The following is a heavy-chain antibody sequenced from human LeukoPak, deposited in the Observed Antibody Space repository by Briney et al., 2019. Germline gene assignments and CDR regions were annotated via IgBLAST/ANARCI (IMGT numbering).Heavy chain of an antibody. Sequence: SETLSLTCTVSGGPISSSSYYWGWIRQPPGKGLEWIGSIYYSGSTYYNPSLKSRVTISVDTSKNQFSLKLSSVTAADTAVYYCARLPMVRGAEPLYYYYYGMDVWGQGTTVTVSS. CDR1: GGPISSSSYY. D-gene: IGHD3-10*01. V-gene: IGHV4-39*01. CDR2: IYYSGST. CDR3: ARLPMVRGAEPLYYYYYGMDV. J-gene: IGHJ6*02.